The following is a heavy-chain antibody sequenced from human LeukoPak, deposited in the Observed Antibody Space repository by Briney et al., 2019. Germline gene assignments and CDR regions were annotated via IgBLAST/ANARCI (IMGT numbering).Heavy chain of an antibody. CDR3: ARQRGVVPAAINNWFDP. Sequence: ASVKVSCKASGYTLTSYGISWVRQAPGQGLEWMGWISAYNGNTNYAQKLQGRVTMTTDTSTSTAYMELRSLRSDDTAVYYCARQRGVVPAAINNWFDPWGQGTLVTVSS. D-gene: IGHD2-2*02. V-gene: IGHV1-18*01. J-gene: IGHJ5*02. CDR2: ISAYNGNT. CDR1: GYTLTSYG.